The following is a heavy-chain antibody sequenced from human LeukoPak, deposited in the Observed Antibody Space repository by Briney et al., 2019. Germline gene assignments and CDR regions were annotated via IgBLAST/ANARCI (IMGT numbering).Heavy chain of an antibody. CDR2: INHSGST. V-gene: IGHV4-34*01. CDR3: ARQSGYDFSYFDY. J-gene: IGHJ4*02. Sequence: PSETLSLTCAVYGGSFSGYYWSWIRRPPGKGLEWIGEINHSGSTNYNPSLKSRVTISVDTSKNQFSLKLSSVTAADTAVYYCARQSGYDFSYFDYWGQGTLVTVSS. CDR1: GGSFSGYY. D-gene: IGHD5-12*01.